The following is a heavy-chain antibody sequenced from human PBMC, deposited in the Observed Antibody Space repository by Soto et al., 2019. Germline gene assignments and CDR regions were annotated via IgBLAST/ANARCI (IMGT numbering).Heavy chain of an antibody. J-gene: IGHJ4*02. CDR2: IWFDGSNR. CDR1: GFTFNRYG. Sequence: QVQLVESGGGAVQPGRSLRLSCAASGFTFNRYGMHWVRQAPGKGLEWVAVIWFDGSNRDYADSVKGRFTISRDNSKNTLYLQMNSLRAEDTAVYYCARDVFSQGSYYFDYWGQGTLVTVSS. V-gene: IGHV3-33*01. CDR3: ARDVFSQGSYYFDY.